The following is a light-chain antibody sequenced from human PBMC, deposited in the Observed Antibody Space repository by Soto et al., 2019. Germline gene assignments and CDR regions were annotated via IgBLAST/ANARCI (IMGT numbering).Light chain of an antibody. Sequence: EIVVTQSPDTLSLSPGERAALSCRVSHNIYTNLAWYQQKPGQAPSLLIYGASTRATGVPARFSGSGSGTDFTLTISSLQAEYFAVYYCQQYNNWTPFMYTFGQGTKVDIK. CDR3: QQYNNWTPFMYT. V-gene: IGKV3-15*01. J-gene: IGKJ2*01. CDR2: GAS. CDR1: HNIYTN.